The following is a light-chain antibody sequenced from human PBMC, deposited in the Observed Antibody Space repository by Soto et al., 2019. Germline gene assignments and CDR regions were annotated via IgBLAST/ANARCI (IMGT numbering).Light chain of an antibody. CDR1: SSDVGSYNR. Sequence: QSALTQPPSVSGSPGQSVAISCTGTSSDVGSYNRVSWYQQPPGAAPKLMIYEVSNRPSGVPDRFSGSKSGNTASLTISGLQAEDQADYYCNSYTGRSTDVCGTGTKLTVL. CDR2: EVS. CDR3: NSYTGRSTDV. V-gene: IGLV2-18*02. J-gene: IGLJ1*01.